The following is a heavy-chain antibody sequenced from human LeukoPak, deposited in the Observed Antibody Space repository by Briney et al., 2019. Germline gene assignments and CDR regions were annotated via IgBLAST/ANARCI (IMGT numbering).Heavy chain of an antibody. CDR3: AKDKETFFDY. J-gene: IGHJ4*02. CDR1: GFTFSSYG. Sequence: GGSLRLSCAASGFTFSSYGMRWVRQAPGKGLEWVAVISYDGSNKYYADSVKGRFTISRDNSKNTLYLQMNSLRAEDTAVYYCAKDKETFFDYWGQGTLVTVSS. CDR2: ISYDGSNK. V-gene: IGHV3-30*18.